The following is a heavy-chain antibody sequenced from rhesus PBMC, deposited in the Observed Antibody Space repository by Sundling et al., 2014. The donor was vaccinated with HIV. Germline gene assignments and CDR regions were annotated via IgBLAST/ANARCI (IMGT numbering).Heavy chain of an antibody. J-gene: IGHJ6*01. D-gene: IGHD1-26*01. CDR2: ISSGGNT. CDR1: GFTFSTYA. Sequence: EVQLVESGGGLAKPGGSLRLSCAASGFTFSTYAMHWVRQAPGKGLEWVSVISSGGNTYYADSVKGRFTISRDNSKNTLSLQMNSLRAEDTAVYYCAKGGYNWNYEYYGLDSWGQGVVVTVSS. CDR3: AKGGYNWNYEYYGLDS. V-gene: IGHV3-103*01.